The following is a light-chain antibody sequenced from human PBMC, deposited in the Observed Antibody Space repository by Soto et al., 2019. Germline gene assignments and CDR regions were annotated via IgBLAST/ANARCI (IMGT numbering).Light chain of an antibody. V-gene: IGLV1-44*01. CDR1: TSNIGSNT. J-gene: IGLJ2*01. CDR3: AAWDDSLNGLV. CDR2: RGN. Sequence: QSVLTQPPSASGTPGQRVTISCSGSTSNIGSNTVNWYQQLPGTAPKLLLYRGNQRPSGVPDRFSGSKSGTSASLAISGLQSEDEADYYCAAWDDSLNGLVFGGGTKLTVL.